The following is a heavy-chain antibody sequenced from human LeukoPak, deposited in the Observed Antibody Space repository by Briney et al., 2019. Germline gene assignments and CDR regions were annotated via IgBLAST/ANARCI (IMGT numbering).Heavy chain of an antibody. CDR2: VSPPGGGT. D-gene: IGHD5-18*01. J-gene: IGHJ4*02. Sequence: GGSLRLSCAASGFTFSNHGMNWVRQAPGKGLEWLSGVSPPGGGTYYADSVKGRFTISRDNSKNTLYLQMNSLRAEDTAVYYCANVDTAMYLDYWGQGTLVTVSS. V-gene: IGHV3-23*01. CDR3: ANVDTAMYLDY. CDR1: GFTFSNHG.